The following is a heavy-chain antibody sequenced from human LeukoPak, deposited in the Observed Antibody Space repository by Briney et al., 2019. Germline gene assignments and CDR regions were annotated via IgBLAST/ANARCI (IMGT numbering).Heavy chain of an antibody. J-gene: IGHJ3*02. D-gene: IGHD5-12*01. CDR3: TRHSYSGFDFGAFDI. CDR2: IRSKANNDAT. CDR1: GFTFSGSA. V-gene: IGHV3-73*01. Sequence: GGSLRLSCAASGFTFSGSAMHWVRQASGEGLEWVGRIRSKANNDATEYAASVKGRCTISRDDSKNTAYLQMNSLKTEDTAVYYCTRHSYSGFDFGAFDIWGQGTVVTVSS.